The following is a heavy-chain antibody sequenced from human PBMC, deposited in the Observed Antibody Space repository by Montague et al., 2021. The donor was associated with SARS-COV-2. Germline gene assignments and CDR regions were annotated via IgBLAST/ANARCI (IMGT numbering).Heavy chain of an antibody. CDR3: AKELALAGQYYSYGMDV. CDR2: IYSGGNTI. CDR1: GFTFGNYA. V-gene: IGHV3-23*03. J-gene: IGHJ6*02. D-gene: IGHD6-19*01. Sequence: SLRLSCAASGFTFGNYAMDWVRQAPGKGPEWVSIIYSGGNTIDYAESVKGRFTISRDNSKNMLYLQINSLRAEDTAVYYCAKELALAGQYYSYGMDVWGQGTTVTVSS.